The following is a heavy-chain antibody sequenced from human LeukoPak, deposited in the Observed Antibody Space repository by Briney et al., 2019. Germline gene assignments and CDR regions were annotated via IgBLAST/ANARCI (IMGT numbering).Heavy chain of an antibody. J-gene: IGHJ4*02. Sequence: ASVKVSCKASGYTFTGYYMHWVRQAPGQGLEWMGWINPNSGGTNYAQKFQGRVTMTRDTSIGTAYMELSRLRSDDTAVYYCARSMTTVTRAGLGYWGQGTLVTVSS. CDR3: ARSMTTVTRAGLGY. CDR2: INPNSGGT. CDR1: GYTFTGYY. D-gene: IGHD4-17*01. V-gene: IGHV1-2*02.